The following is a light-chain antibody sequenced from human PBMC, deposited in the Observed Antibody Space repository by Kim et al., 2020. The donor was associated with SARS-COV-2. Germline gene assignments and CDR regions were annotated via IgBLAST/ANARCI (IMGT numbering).Light chain of an antibody. Sequence: NFMLTQAHSVSGSPGKTVIIPCTRSSGSISSDFVQRIQQRPGTSPTTVIYGDHVRPSGVPDRFSGFVDSSSNSASLTISGLKTEDEADYYCQSFHDNAWVFGGGTQLTVL. CDR2: GDH. V-gene: IGLV6-57*01. CDR3: QSFHDNAWV. CDR1: SGSISSDF. J-gene: IGLJ3*02.